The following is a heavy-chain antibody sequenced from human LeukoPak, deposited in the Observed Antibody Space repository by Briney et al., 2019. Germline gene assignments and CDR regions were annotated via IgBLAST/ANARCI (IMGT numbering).Heavy chain of an antibody. CDR3: ARVNWVVDY. D-gene: IGHD1-1*01. CDR1: RYSISSGYH. CDR2: IYRSGIT. J-gene: IGHJ4*02. V-gene: IGHV4-38-2*02. Sequence: KPSETLSLTCTVSRYSISSGYHGGWIRPPPGKGLEWIGNIYRSGITYYNPSLKSRVTMSVDTSKNQFSLKLSSVTAADTAIYYCARVNWVVDYWGQGTLVTVSS.